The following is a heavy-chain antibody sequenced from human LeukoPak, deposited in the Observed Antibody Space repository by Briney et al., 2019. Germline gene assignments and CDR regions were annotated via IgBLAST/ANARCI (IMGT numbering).Heavy chain of an antibody. J-gene: IGHJ4*02. CDR3: ARASSGWYPTFDY. CDR1: GFTVSSNY. CDR2: IYSGGST. Sequence: GGSLRLSCAASGFTVSSNYMSWVRQAPGKGLEWVSVIYSGGSTYYADSVKGRFTISRDNSKNTLYLQMNSLRAEDTAVYYCARASSGWYPTFDYWGQGTLVTVSS. D-gene: IGHD6-19*01. V-gene: IGHV3-66*01.